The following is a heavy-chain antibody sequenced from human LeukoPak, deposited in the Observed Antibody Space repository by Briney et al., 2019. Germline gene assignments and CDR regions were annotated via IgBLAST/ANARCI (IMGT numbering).Heavy chain of an antibody. D-gene: IGHD5-12*01. CDR3: ARDMDRGYASYYFDY. Sequence: GASVKVSCKASGYTFTGYYMHWVRQAPGQGLEWMGWINPNSGGTNYAQKFQGRVTMTRDTSISTAYMELSRLRSDDTAVYYCARDMDRGYASYYFDYWGQGTLVTVSS. CDR1: GYTFTGYY. J-gene: IGHJ4*02. V-gene: IGHV1-2*02. CDR2: INPNSGGT.